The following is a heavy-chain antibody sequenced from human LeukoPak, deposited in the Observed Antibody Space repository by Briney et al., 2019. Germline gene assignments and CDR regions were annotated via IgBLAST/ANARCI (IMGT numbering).Heavy chain of an antibody. CDR3: ATSEPGYYDFWNPLDY. V-gene: IGHV1-58*02. Sequence: GASVKVSCKASGYTFTSYDINWVRQATGQRLEWIGWIVVGSGNTNYAQKFQERVTITRDMSTSTAYMELSSLRSEDTAVYYCATSEPGYYDFWNPLDYWGQGTLVTVSS. CDR1: GYTFTSYD. D-gene: IGHD3-3*01. CDR2: IVVGSGNT. J-gene: IGHJ4*02.